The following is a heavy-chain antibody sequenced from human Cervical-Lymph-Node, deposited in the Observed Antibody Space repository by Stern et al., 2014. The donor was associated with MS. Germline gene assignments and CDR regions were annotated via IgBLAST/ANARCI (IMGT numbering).Heavy chain of an antibody. CDR2: MNPNTGDT. V-gene: IGHV1-8*01. J-gene: IGHJ4*02. CDR1: GYTFTSYD. Sequence: VHLVESGAEVKKPGASVRVSCKASGYTFTSYDINWVRQAPGQGLEWMGWMNPNTGDTGYAQKFQGRITMTRNTSMSTAYMDLSSLRSEDTATYYCARTYELDYWGQGTLVVVSS. D-gene: IGHD5-12*01. CDR3: ARTYELDY.